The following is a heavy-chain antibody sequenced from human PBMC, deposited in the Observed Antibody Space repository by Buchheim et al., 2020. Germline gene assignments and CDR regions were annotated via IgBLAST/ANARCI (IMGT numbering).Heavy chain of an antibody. CDR3: ARGIATVVTPVNYYYYYGMDV. J-gene: IGHJ6*02. V-gene: IGHV4-34*01. D-gene: IGHD4-23*01. Sequence: QVQLQQWGAGLLKPSETLSLTCAVYGGSFSGYYWSWIRQPPGKGLEWIGEINHSGSTNYNPSLKSRVTISVDTSKNQFSLKLRSVTAADTAVYYCARGIATVVTPVNYYYYYGMDVWGQGTT. CDR1: GGSFSGYY. CDR2: INHSGST.